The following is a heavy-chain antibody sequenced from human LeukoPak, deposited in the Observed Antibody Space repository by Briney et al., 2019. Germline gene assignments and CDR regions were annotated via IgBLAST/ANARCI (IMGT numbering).Heavy chain of an antibody. V-gene: IGHV4-59*01. Sequence: PSETLSLTCTVSGGSIRSYYWSWIRQPPGKGLEWIGYIYYSGSTNYNPSLKSRVTISVDTSKNQFSLKLSSVTAADTAVYYCARDRGELAAMDYFDYWGQGTLVTVSS. CDR1: GGSIRSYY. D-gene: IGHD5-18*01. CDR2: IYYSGST. CDR3: ARDRGELAAMDYFDY. J-gene: IGHJ4*02.